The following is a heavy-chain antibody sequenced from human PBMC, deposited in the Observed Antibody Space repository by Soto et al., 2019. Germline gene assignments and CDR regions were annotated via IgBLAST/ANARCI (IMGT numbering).Heavy chain of an antibody. J-gene: IGHJ4*02. CDR1: GYTFINYR. CDR3: AKSPRGEMATD. V-gene: IGHV1-18*01. Sequence: QVQLVQSGGEVKKPGASVTVSCKASGYTFINYRITWVRHAPGQGLEWMAWINTYNGMTDYAQRFQGRVTMTRDTSTSTAYMELRNLGSDDTAVYFCAKSPRGEMATDWGQGTVVIVSS. CDR2: INTYNGMT. D-gene: IGHD5-12*01.